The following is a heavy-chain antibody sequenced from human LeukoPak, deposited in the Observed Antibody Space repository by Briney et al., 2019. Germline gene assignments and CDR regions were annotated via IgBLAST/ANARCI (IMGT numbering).Heavy chain of an antibody. J-gene: IGHJ6*03. Sequence: GESLKISCQGSRDTFTNYWIAWVRQMPGKGLECMGVIYPADSDTRYSPSFQGQVTISADKSISTAYLQWSSLKASDTAMYYCARRVDFWSGPNYYYYYYMDVWGKGTTVTVSS. D-gene: IGHD3-3*01. CDR3: ARRVDFWSGPNYYYYYYMDV. CDR2: IYPADSDT. CDR1: RDTFTNYW. V-gene: IGHV5-51*01.